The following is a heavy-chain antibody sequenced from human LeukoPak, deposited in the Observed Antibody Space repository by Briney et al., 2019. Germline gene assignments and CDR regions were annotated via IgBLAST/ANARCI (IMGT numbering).Heavy chain of an antibody. CDR3: ARADSIRDAFDI. V-gene: IGHV3-64*01. CDR2: ISSNGGST. D-gene: IGHD3-22*01. Sequence: GRSLRRSGEASGFTFSSYAMHWVRQAPGKGLEYVSAISSNGGSTYYANSVKGRFTISRDNSKNTLYLQMGSLRAEDMAVYYCARADSIRDAFDIWGQGTMVTVSS. J-gene: IGHJ3*02. CDR1: GFTFSSYA.